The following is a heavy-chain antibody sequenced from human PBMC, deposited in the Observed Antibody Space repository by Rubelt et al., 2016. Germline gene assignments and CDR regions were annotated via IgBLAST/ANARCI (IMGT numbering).Heavy chain of an antibody. J-gene: IGHJ6*02. Sequence: EVQLLESGGGLVQPGGSLRLSCAASGFTFSSYAMSWVRQAPGKGLEWVSAISGSGGSTYYADSVKGRFTISRDNSKNTLYLQMNSLRAEDTAVYYCAKVASGTAMVLGYYYGMDVWGQGTTVTVSS. CDR2: ISGSGGST. CDR1: GFTFSSYA. D-gene: IGHD5-18*01. CDR3: AKVASGTAMVLGYYYGMDV. V-gene: IGHV3-23*01.